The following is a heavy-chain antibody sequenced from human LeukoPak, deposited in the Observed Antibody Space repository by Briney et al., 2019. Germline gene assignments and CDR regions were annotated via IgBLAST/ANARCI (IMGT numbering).Heavy chain of an antibody. CDR1: GFTFSSYG. V-gene: IGHV3-33*01. Sequence: GGSLRLSCAASGFTFSSYGMHWVRQAPGKGLEWVVVIWLDGTHEYYADSVKGRFTISRDNSKKTLFLQMNRLRAEDTAMYYCARAPSLFYYDDSGYYNGYFDLWGRGTLVTVSS. D-gene: IGHD3-22*01. J-gene: IGHJ2*01. CDR2: IWLDGTHE. CDR3: ARAPSLFYYDDSGYYNGYFDL.